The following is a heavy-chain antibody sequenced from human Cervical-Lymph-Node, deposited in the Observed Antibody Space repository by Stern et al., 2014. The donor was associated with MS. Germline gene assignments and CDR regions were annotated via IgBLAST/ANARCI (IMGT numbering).Heavy chain of an antibody. Sequence: QLQEPGPGLVKPSETLSLTCTVSGVSISSYYWSWIRQPPGKGLEWIGYIYHSGSAPYNPSLKSRVTMSVDTSRSQFSLKLSSVTAADTAVYYCARDVGMDSWGQGTLVTVSS. J-gene: IGHJ5*01. V-gene: IGHV4-59*01. CDR1: GVSISSYY. CDR3: ARDVGMDS. D-gene: IGHD6-13*01. CDR2: IYHSGSA.